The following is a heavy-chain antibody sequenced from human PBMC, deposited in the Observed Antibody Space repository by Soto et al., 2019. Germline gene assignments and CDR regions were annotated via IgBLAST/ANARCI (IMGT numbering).Heavy chain of an antibody. D-gene: IGHD6-19*01. CDR1: GDSGSSNSAA. CDR2: TYYRSKWYN. V-gene: IGHV6-1*01. Sequence: SQTLSLTCAISGDSGSSNSAAWNWIRQSPSRGLEWLGRTYYRSKWYNDYAVSVKSRITINPDTSKNQFSLQLNSVTPEDTAVYYCARVAVAGTPSNWYFDLWGRGTLVTVS. CDR3: ARVAVAGTPSNWYFDL. J-gene: IGHJ2*01.